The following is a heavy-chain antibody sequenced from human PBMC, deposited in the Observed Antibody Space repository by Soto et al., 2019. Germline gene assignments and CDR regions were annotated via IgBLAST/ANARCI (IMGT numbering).Heavy chain of an antibody. Sequence: QLQLQESGPGLGKPSETLSLTCTVSGGSISSSSYYWGWIRQPPGQGLEWIGSIYYSGSTYYNPSLTSRVTISVDTSTNQSALRLSSVTAAAPAVYYWAVRLRINSGSWLDYWGQGTLVTVSS. CDR2: IYYSGST. CDR3: AVRLRINSGSWLDY. D-gene: IGHD6-13*01. J-gene: IGHJ5*01. CDR1: GGSISSSSYY. V-gene: IGHV4-39*01.